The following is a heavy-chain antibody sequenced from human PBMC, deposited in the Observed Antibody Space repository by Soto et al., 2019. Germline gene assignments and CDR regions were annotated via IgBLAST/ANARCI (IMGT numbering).Heavy chain of an antibody. Sequence: QVQLVESGGGVVQPGTSLRLSCEPSGFTFSSYGMHWVRQAPGKGLEWVAVIWYDGSKQYYADSVKGRFTISRDNSKNTLYLQMNRLRAEDTAVYYCARDPGVTNDYFDYWGQGTLVTVSS. D-gene: IGHD3-3*01. V-gene: IGHV3-33*01. CDR3: ARDPGVTNDYFDY. CDR1: GFTFSSYG. CDR2: IWYDGSKQ. J-gene: IGHJ4*02.